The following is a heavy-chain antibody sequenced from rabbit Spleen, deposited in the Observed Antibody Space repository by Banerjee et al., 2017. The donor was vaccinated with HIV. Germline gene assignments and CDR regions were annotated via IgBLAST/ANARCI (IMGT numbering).Heavy chain of an antibody. CDR2: VDVTKSGAT. D-gene: IGHD4-2*01. V-gene: IGHV1S45*01. CDR3: ARDASGREDFNL. J-gene: IGHJ4*01. Sequence: QEQLEESGGGLVKPGASLTLTCTASGLDFSVNYWICWVRQAPGKGLEWIACVDVTKSGATYYASWAKGRFTISKTSSTTVTLQMTSLTAADTATYFCARDASGREDFNLWGPGTLVTVS. CDR1: GLDFSVNYW.